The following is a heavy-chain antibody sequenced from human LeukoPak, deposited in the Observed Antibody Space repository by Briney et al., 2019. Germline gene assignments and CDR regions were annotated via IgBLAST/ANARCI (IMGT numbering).Heavy chain of an antibody. D-gene: IGHD2-15*01. J-gene: IGHJ3*02. CDR3: ARGVLLQGRGAFDI. CDR2: VIPNSGGT. CDR1: GYTFSVYY. Sequence: ASVKVSCKASGYTFSVYYIHWLRQAPGQGLEWMGWVIPNSGGTNYAQKFQDRVTMTRDTSISTAYMELSGLTDDDTAVYYCARGVLLQGRGAFDIWGQGAMVTVCS. V-gene: IGHV1-2*02.